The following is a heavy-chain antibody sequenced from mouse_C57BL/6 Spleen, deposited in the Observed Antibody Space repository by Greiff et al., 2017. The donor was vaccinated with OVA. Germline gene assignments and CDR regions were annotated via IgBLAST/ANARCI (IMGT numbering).Heavy chain of an antibody. V-gene: IGHV1-66*01. CDR2: IYPGSGNT. Sequence: QVQLKESGPELVKPGASVKISCKASGYSFTSYYIHWVKQRPGQGLEWIGWIYPGSGNTKYNEKFKGKATLTADTSSSTAYMQLSSLTSEDSAVYYCARSYYGNLYYFDYWGQGTTLTVSS. CDR1: GYSFTSYY. D-gene: IGHD2-10*01. CDR3: ARSYYGNLYYFDY. J-gene: IGHJ2*01.